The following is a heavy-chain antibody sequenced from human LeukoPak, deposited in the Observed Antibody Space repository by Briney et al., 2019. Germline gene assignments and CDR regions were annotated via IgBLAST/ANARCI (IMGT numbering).Heavy chain of an antibody. V-gene: IGHV3-74*01. CDR3: GRDRVIYADYLYYFDY. CDR2: INSDGSST. CDR1: GFTFSSYW. Sequence: GGSLRLSCASSGFTFSSYWINWVRQAPGKGLVGVSRINSDGSSTSYADSVKGRFTISRDNAKNTLYLQMSSLRAEATAVYYCGRDRVIYADYLYYFDYWGQGTLVNVSS. D-gene: IGHD4-17*01. J-gene: IGHJ4*02.